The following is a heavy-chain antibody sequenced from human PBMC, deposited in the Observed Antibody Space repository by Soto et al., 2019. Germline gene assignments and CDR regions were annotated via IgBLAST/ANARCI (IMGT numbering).Heavy chain of an antibody. V-gene: IGHV4-34*01. Sequence: SETLSLTCAVYGGSFRGYYWSWIRQPPGKGLEWIGEINHSGSTNYNPSLKSRVTISVDTSKNQFSLKLSSVTAADTAVYYCARVKLSQSTFYYYYGLNVWGQGTTVTVSS. CDR1: GGSFRGYY. CDR2: INHSGST. J-gene: IGHJ6*02. CDR3: ARVKLSQSTFYYYYGLNV.